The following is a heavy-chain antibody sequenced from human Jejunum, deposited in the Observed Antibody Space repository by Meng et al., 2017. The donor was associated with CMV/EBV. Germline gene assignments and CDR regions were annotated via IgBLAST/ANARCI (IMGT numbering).Heavy chain of an antibody. CDR2: INPNPGGT. Sequence: SEYTFTDYYMHWVRQAPGQGLEWMGWINPNPGGTNYAQKFQGRVTMTRDTSTNTAYMELTRLRSDDTALYYCAKDGGSFLDYYFDYWGQGTLVTVSS. CDR3: AKDGGSFLDYYFDY. D-gene: IGHD1-26*01. J-gene: IGHJ4*02. CDR1: EYTFTDYY. V-gene: IGHV1-2*02.